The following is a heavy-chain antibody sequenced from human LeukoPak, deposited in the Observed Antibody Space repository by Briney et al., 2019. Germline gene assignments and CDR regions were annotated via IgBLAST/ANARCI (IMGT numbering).Heavy chain of an antibody. J-gene: IGHJ4*02. V-gene: IGHV3-23*01. CDR3: AKYFGSGSRFSDY. Sequence: PGASLRLSCAASGFTFSTYAMTWVRQAPEKGLEWVSAISGGGGTTTYAGSVKGRFTISRDNPKNTLYLQMNSLRAEDTAVYYCAKYFGSGSRFSDYWGQGTLVTVSS. CDR1: GFTFSTYA. CDR2: ISGGGGTT. D-gene: IGHD3-10*01.